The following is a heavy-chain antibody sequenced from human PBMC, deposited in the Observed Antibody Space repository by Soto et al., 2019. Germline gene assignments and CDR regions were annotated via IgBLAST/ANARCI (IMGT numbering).Heavy chain of an antibody. J-gene: IGHJ6*02. Sequence: GASVKVSCKASGYTFTSYYMHWVRQAPGQGLEWMGITNPSGGSTSYAQKFQGRVTMTRDTSTSTVYMELSSLRSEDTAVYYCARVGVVAARGYYYYGMDVWGQGTTVTVSS. V-gene: IGHV1-46*01. CDR3: ARVGVVAARGYYYYGMDV. CDR2: TNPSGGST. D-gene: IGHD2-15*01. CDR1: GYTFTSYY.